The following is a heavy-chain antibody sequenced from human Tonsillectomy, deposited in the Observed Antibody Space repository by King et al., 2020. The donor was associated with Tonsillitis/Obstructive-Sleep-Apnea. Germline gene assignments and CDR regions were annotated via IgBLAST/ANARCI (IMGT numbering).Heavy chain of an antibody. J-gene: IGHJ4*02. D-gene: IGHD2-15*01. CDR2: ISGYNGNT. CDR1: GYTFSSYG. V-gene: IGHV1-18*01. Sequence: VQLVESGAEVKKPGASVKVSCKASGYTFSSYGISWVRQAPGQGLEWMGWISGYNGNTDYEQECEGRVSMTTDTSTSTAYMELVSLRSDDTAVYYCARTDCSGGSCYFAYYFDHWGQGTLVTVSS. CDR3: ARTDCSGGSCYFAYYFDH.